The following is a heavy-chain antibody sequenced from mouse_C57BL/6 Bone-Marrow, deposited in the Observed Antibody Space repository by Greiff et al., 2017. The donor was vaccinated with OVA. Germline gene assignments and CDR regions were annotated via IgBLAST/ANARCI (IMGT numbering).Heavy chain of an antibody. D-gene: IGHD1-1*01. CDR1: GYTFTSYW. J-gene: IGHJ4*01. V-gene: IGHV1-55*01. CDR3: ARHYGSSFYYYAMDY. Sequence: QVHVKQSGAELVKPGASVKMSCKASGYTFTSYWITWVKQRPGQGLEWIGDIYPGSGSTNYNEKFKSKATLTVDTSSSTAYMQLSSLTSEDSAVYYCARHYGSSFYYYAMDYWGQGTSVTVSS. CDR2: IYPGSGST.